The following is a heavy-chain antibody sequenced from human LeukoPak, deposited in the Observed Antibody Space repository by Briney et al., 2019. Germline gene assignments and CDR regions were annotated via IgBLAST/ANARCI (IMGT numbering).Heavy chain of an antibody. D-gene: IGHD4-17*01. J-gene: IGHJ4*02. Sequence: PGGSLRLSCAASGFTFSSYGMQWVRQAPGKGLEWVAVISYDGSNKYYADSVKGRFTISRDNSKNTLYLQMNSLRAEDTAVYYCAKNARETVATVLDYWGQGTLVTVSS. CDR2: ISYDGSNK. CDR3: AKNARETVATVLDY. V-gene: IGHV3-30*18. CDR1: GFTFSSYG.